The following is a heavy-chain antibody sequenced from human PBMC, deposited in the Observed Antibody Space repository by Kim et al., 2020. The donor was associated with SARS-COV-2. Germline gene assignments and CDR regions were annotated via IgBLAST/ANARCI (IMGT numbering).Heavy chain of an antibody. Sequence: GESLKISCQISGYTFTTYWIGWARQMPGKGLEWMGMIDPGDSETKYSPAFQGQVTISADKSINTAYLQWTGLKASDTAIYYCARHRKDYCGGECYSGDFWGQGTRVTVS. CDR1: GYTFTTYW. D-gene: IGHD2-21*01. J-gene: IGHJ3*01. V-gene: IGHV5-51*01. CDR2: IDPGDSET. CDR3: ARHRKDYCGGECYSGDF.